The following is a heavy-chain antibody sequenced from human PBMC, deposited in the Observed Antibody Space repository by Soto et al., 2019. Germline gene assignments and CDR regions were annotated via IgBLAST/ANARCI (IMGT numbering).Heavy chain of an antibody. J-gene: IGHJ4*02. CDR2: ISGSGTNT. CDR1: GFTFSDFA. Sequence: GGSLRLSCAASGFTFSDFAMTWVRQAPGKGLEWVSGISGSGTNTNYADSVKGRFTISRDNSKNTLFLDVTSLTADDAAVYYCAKDRASSWEGPSWGQGTLVTVSS. CDR3: AKDRASSWEGPS. V-gene: IGHV3-23*01. D-gene: IGHD6-13*01.